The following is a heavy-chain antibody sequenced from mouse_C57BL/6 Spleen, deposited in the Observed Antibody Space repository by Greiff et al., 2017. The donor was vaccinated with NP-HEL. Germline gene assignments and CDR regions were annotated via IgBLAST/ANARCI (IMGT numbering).Heavy chain of an antibody. D-gene: IGHD1-1*01. CDR3: GGHGEYYGSTHFDY. CDR2: ISSGGSYT. J-gene: IGHJ2*01. CDR1: GFTFSSYG. V-gene: IGHV5-6*01. Sequence: DVQLVESGGDLVKPGGSLKLSCAASGFTFSSYGMSWVRQTPDKRLEWVATISSGGSYTYYPDSVKGRFTISRDKAKNTLYLQMSSLKSEDTAMYYCGGHGEYYGSTHFDYWGQGTTLTVSS.